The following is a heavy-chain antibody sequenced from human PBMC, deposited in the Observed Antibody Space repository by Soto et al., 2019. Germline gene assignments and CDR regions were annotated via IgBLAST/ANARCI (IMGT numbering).Heavy chain of an antibody. J-gene: IGHJ6*02. V-gene: IGHV3-33*01. CDR1: GFTFSSYG. D-gene: IGHD2-15*01. CDR3: ARDSGRVVAYYYYGMDV. CDR2: IWYDGSNK. Sequence: PGGSLRLSCAASGFTFSSYGMHWVRQAPGKGLEWVAVIWYDGSNKYYADSVKGRFTISRDNSKNTLYLQMDSLRAEDTAVYYCARDSGRVVAYYYYGMDVWGQGTKVTVSS.